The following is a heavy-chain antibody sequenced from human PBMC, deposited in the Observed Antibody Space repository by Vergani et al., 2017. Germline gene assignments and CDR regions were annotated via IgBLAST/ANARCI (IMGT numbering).Heavy chain of an antibody. Sequence: QVQLVQSGAEVKKPGSSVKVSCKASGGTFSSYAITWVRQAPGQGLEWMGGIIPIFGTANYAQKFQGRVTITADESTSTAYMELRSLRSEDTAVYYCARGVGSSSEAYWLGQNWFDPWGQGTLVTVSS. CDR3: ARGVGSSSEAYWLGQNWFDP. V-gene: IGHV1-69*01. J-gene: IGHJ5*02. CDR1: GGTFSSYA. D-gene: IGHD6-6*01. CDR2: IIPIFGTA.